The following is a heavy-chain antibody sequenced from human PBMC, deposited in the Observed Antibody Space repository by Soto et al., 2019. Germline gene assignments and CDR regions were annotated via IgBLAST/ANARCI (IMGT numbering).Heavy chain of an antibody. J-gene: IGHJ5*02. D-gene: IGHD2-21*02. CDR1: GAPITSGAYS. CDR2: IYQSGST. CDR3: ARDMSGCSSSDCYLSGWFDP. V-gene: IGHV4-30-2*01. Sequence: QLQLRECGSGLVRPSQTLSLTCTVSGAPITSGAYSWSWIRQPPGKGLEWIGFIYQSGSTHYNPSLKSRVTISVDRSKNDFSLQLTSLTAADTAVYYCARDMSGCSSSDCYLSGWFDPWGPGTLVTVSS.